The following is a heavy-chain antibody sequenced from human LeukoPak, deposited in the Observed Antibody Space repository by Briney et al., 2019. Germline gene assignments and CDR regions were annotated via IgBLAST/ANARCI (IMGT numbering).Heavy chain of an antibody. CDR1: DGSISTYY. V-gene: IGHV4-59*01. J-gene: IGHJ4*02. D-gene: IGHD6-13*01. Sequence: SETLSLTCAVSDGSISTYYWTWIRHSPGEGLEWVGFIHYTGTTSYNPSLKSRLTISVDTSKDLFSLSLDSVAAADPAIYFCARARRSNGAAAGTGYIDSCGEGNLGTVSS. CDR3: ARARRSNGAAAGTGYIDS. CDR2: IHYTGTT.